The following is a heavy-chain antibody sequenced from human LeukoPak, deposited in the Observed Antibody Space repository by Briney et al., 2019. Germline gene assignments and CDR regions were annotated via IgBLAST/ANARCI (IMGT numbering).Heavy chain of an antibody. CDR1: GFTFSSYG. Sequence: PGGSLRLSCAASGFTFSSYGMHWVRQAPGKGLEWVAVISYDGSNKYYADSVKGRFTISRDNSKNTLYLQMNSLRAEDTAVYYCARDARSSSCPDYWGQGTLVTVSS. J-gene: IGHJ4*02. D-gene: IGHD6-13*01. CDR2: ISYDGSNK. CDR3: ARDARSSSCPDY. V-gene: IGHV3-30*19.